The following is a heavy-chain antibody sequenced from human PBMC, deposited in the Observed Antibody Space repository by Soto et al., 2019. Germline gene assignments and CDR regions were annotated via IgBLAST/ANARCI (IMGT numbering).Heavy chain of an antibody. Sequence: ASVKVSCKASGYTFTSYAMHWVRQAPGQRLEWMGWINAGNGNTKYSQKFQGRVTITADESTSTAYMELSSLRSEYTAVYYCASANIVLMVYALTGAYGMDVWGQGTTVTVSS. J-gene: IGHJ6*02. V-gene: IGHV1-3*01. CDR2: INAGNGNT. CDR1: GYTFTSYA. CDR3: ASANIVLMVYALTGAYGMDV. D-gene: IGHD2-8*01.